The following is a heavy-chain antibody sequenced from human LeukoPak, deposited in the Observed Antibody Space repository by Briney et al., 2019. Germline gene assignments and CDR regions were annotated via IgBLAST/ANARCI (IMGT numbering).Heavy chain of an antibody. CDR2: IYSSGST. CDR3: ARDGNGYGFYLDS. Sequence: PSETLSLTCTVSSGSISRYSWTWIRQPPGMGLEWIGYIYSSGSTNYNPSLKSRVTISVDTSKNQFSLMLSSVTAADTAVYYCARDGNGYGFYLDSWGQGTLVTVS. D-gene: IGHD4-17*01. CDR1: SGSISRYS. V-gene: IGHV4-59*01. J-gene: IGHJ4*02.